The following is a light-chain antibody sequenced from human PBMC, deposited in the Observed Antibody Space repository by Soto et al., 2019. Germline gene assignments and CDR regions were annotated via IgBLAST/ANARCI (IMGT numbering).Light chain of an antibody. J-gene: IGKJ2*01. Sequence: DIQLTQSPSSLSASVGDRVTITCRVSRGISRYLNWYRQKPGKVPKLLIYSASNLPSGVPSRFRGSASGKDFPLTISSLPPEDVATDYGQRTYNAPPYTFGQGTKLEIK. CDR1: RGISRY. V-gene: IGKV1-27*01. CDR3: QRTYNAPPYT. CDR2: SAS.